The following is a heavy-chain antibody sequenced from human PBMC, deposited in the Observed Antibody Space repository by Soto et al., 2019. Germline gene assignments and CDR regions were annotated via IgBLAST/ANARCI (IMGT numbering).Heavy chain of an antibody. V-gene: IGHV3-21*06. CDR2: ISSSSDYI. CDR1: GFTFTSYT. Sequence: HGGSLRLSCAASGFTFTSYTMNWVRQAPGKGLEWVSSISSSSDYIYYADSMKGRVTISRDNAKNSLFLDMNSLTGEDTAVYYCARARLYATGPFDFWGQGTLVTVSS. CDR3: ARARLYATGPFDF. J-gene: IGHJ4*02. D-gene: IGHD2-2*02.